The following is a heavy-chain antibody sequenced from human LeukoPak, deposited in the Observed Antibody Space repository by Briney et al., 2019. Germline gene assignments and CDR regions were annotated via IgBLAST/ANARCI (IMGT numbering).Heavy chain of an antibody. Sequence: GGSLRLSCAASGFTFSSYAMSWVRQAPGKGLEWVSGIRGSGPYTFYTDSVKGRFTISRDSSKNTLYLQMNSLRAEDTALYYCAKHGYCSGISCFFDFWGQGTLVTVSS. CDR1: GFTFSSYA. CDR2: IRGSGPYT. V-gene: IGHV3-23*01. CDR3: AKHGYCSGISCFFDF. J-gene: IGHJ4*02. D-gene: IGHD2-2*03.